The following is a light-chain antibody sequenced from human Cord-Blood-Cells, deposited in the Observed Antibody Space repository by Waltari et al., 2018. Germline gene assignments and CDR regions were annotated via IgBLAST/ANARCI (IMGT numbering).Light chain of an antibody. V-gene: IGKV1-5*03. CDR3: QQYNSYPYT. Sequence: DIQMTQSPSTLSASVGDRVTITCRASQSISSWLSWYQQKPGKAPKLLIYKASSLESGVPSRFSGSGSGTEFTLTISSLQPDDFATYYCQQYNSYPYTFGQGTKLEIK. CDR2: KAS. CDR1: QSISSW. J-gene: IGKJ2*01.